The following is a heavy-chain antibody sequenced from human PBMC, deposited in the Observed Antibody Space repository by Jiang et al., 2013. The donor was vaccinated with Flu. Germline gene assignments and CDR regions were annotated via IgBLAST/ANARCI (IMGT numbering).Heavy chain of an antibody. CDR3: AKDGRFGELTLSYYFDY. Sequence: SGGGVVQPGRSLRLSCAASGFTFSSYGMHWVRQAPGKGLEWVAVISYDGSNKYYADSVKGRFTISRDNSKNTLYLQMNSLRAEDTAVYYCAKDGRFGELTLSYYFDYWGQGTLVTVSS. CDR1: GFTFSSYG. D-gene: IGHD3-10*01. CDR2: ISYDGSNK. J-gene: IGHJ4*02. V-gene: IGHV3-30*18.